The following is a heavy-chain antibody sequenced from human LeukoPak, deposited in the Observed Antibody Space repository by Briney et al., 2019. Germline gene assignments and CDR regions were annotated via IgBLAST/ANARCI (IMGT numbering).Heavy chain of an antibody. CDR1: GYTFTGYY. D-gene: IGHD5-24*01. CDR2: INPNSGGT. J-gene: IGHJ3*02. Sequence: GASVKVSCKASGYTFTGYYMNWVRQAPGQGLEWMGRINPNSGGTNYAQKFQGRVTMTRDTSNSTAYMELSRLRSDDTAVYYCARVGDGLNDAFDIWGQGTMVTVSS. V-gene: IGHV1-2*06. CDR3: ARVGDGLNDAFDI.